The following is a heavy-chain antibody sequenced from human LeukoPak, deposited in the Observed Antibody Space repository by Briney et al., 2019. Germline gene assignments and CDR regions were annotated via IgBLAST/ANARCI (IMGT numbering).Heavy chain of an antibody. J-gene: IGHJ4*02. Sequence: GASVKVSCKASGYSFPSYGISWVRQAPGQGLEWMGWISTYNGNTNYAQKLQGRVTMTTDTSTTTAYMELRSLRSDDMAVYYCARDFSVGGYRSPTLHYFDYWGQGTLVTVSS. CDR1: GYSFPSYG. CDR2: ISTYNGNT. D-gene: IGHD2-8*02. CDR3: ARDFSVGGYRSPTLHYFDY. V-gene: IGHV1-18*03.